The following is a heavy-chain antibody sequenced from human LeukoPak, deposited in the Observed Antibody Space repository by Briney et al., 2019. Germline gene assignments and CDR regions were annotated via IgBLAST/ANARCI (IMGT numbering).Heavy chain of an antibody. CDR3: ATSDYGDYGGDY. V-gene: IGHV3-23*01. CDR1: GFTFSSYA. Sequence: PGGSLRLSCAASGFTFSSYAMSWVRQAPGKGLEGVSAISGSGGSTYYADSVKGRFTISRDNSKNTLYLQMNSLRAEDTAVYYCATSDYGDYGGDYWGQGTLVTVSS. J-gene: IGHJ4*02. D-gene: IGHD4-17*01. CDR2: ISGSGGST.